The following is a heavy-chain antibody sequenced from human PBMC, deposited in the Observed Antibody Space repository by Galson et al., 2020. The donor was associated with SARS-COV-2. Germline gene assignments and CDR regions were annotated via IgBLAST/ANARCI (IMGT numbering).Heavy chain of an antibody. V-gene: IGHV3-72*01. CDR3: AKELWFGEASFDAFDV. CDR1: GFALSDHY. D-gene: IGHD3-10*01. Sequence: GGSLRLSCAASGFALSDHYIDWVRQAPGKGLEWVARSKNRRNSYTTEYAASVNGRFTISRDDSKNSLYLQMNSLRAEDTAVYYCAKELWFGEASFDAFDVWGQGTMVTVSS. J-gene: IGHJ3*01. CDR2: SKNRRNSYTT.